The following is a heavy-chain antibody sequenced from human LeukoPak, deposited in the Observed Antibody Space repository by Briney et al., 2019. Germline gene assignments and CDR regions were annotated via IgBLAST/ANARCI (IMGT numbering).Heavy chain of an antibody. CDR2: ISGDGGST. V-gene: IGHV3-43*02. D-gene: IGHD3-9*01. CDR3: AKGQYYDILTGYFDY. CDR1: GFTFDDYA. Sequence: GGSLRPSCAASGFTFDDYAMHWVRQAPGKGLEWVSLISGDGGSTYYADSVKGRFTISRDNSKNSLYLQMNSLRTEDTALYYCAKGQYYDILTGYFDYWGQGTLVTVSS. J-gene: IGHJ4*02.